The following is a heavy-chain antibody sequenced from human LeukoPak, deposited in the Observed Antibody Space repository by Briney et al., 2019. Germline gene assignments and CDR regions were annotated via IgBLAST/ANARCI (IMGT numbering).Heavy chain of an antibody. CDR2: ISSSGDTI. J-gene: IGHJ4*02. CDR3: ARQGSEIDY. Sequence: AGGSLRLACAASGFTLSHYYMTWIRQAPGKGLEWLSCISSSGDTIYYADSVKGRFTVSRDNAENSLYLQMNSLRAEDTAMYYCARQGSEIDYWGQGTLVTVSS. V-gene: IGHV3-11*01. CDR1: GFTLSHYY.